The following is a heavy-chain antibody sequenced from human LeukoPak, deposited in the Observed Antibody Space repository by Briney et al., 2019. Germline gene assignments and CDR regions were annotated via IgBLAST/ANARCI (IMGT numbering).Heavy chain of an antibody. Sequence: SETLSLTCTVSGGSIGTYYWSWVRQSPGKGLEWIGYIYVTGSRYNTSLPIRVTISVYTSRNQFFLNMSSVTAADTAVYYCARHIGGRIDDIYVWGKGTKVTVSS. CDR1: GGSIGTYY. V-gene: IGHV4-59*08. CDR3: ARHIGGRIDDIYV. J-gene: IGHJ6*04. D-gene: IGHD3-16*02. CDR2: IYVTGS.